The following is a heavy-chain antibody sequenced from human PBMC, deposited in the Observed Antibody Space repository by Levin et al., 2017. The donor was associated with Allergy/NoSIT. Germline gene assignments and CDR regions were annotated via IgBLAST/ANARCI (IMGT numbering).Heavy chain of an antibody. CDR2: INHSGST. CDR3: ARETAAVTNFDY. D-gene: IGHD6-13*01. J-gene: IGHJ4*02. V-gene: IGHV4-34*01. CDR1: GGSFSGYY. Sequence: PSETLSLTCAVYGGSFSGYYWSWIRQPPGKGLEWIGEINHSGSTNYNPSLKSRVTISVDTSKNQFSLKLGSVTAADTAVYYCARETAAVTNFDYWGQGTLVTVSS.